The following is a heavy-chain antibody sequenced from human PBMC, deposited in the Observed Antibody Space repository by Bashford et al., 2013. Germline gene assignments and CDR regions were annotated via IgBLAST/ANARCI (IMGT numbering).Heavy chain of an antibody. CDR2: VYYIGTT. CDR1: GGSISNGFYY. J-gene: IGHJ4*02. D-gene: IGHD1-26*01. Sequence: SETLSLTCTVSGGSISNGFYYWAWIRQPPGRSLEWIGTVYYIGTTYSNPSLKSRLTISVDKSKNQFSLKLSSVTAADTAVYYCARGVGATYYFDYWGQGTLVTVSS. CDR3: ARGVGATYYFDY. V-gene: IGHV4-39*07.